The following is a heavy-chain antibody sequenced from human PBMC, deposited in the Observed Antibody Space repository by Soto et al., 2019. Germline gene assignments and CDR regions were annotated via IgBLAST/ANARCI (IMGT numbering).Heavy chain of an antibody. V-gene: IGHV1-69*13. Sequence: VASVKVSCKAAGGTFSSYSISWVRQAPGQGLEWMGGIIPIFGTANYAQKFQGRVTITADESTSTAYMELSSLRSEDTAVYYCARDGVLCTNGVCSTHYYYGMDVWGQGTTVTVSS. D-gene: IGHD2-8*01. CDR2: IIPIFGTA. CDR3: ARDGVLCTNGVCSTHYYYGMDV. J-gene: IGHJ6*02. CDR1: GGTFSSYS.